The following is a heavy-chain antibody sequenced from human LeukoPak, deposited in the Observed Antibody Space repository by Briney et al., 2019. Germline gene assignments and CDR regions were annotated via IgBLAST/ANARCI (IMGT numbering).Heavy chain of an antibody. D-gene: IGHD3-9*01. CDR3: ARDISRYFDWLFYFDY. Sequence: GGSLRLSCAASGFTFSSYGMHWVRQAPGKGLEWVAFIRYDGSNKYYADSVKGRFTISRDNSKNTLYLQMNSLRAEDTAVYYCARDISRYFDWLFYFDYWGQGTLVTVSS. J-gene: IGHJ4*02. CDR2: IRYDGSNK. V-gene: IGHV3-30*02. CDR1: GFTFSSYG.